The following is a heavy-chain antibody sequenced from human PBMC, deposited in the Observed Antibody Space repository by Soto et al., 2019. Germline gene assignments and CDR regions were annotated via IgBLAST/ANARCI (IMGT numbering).Heavy chain of an antibody. V-gene: IGHV3-23*01. CDR1: GFTFTSYG. D-gene: IGHD3-9*01. Sequence: PGGSLRLSCTASGFTFTSYGMGWVRQETGKGLQWVSTIRGDGGQTHYTDSVKGRFSISRDNSKNTVYLQMDSLRAEDTAMYFCARDVGLDSDDFFAYWGQGTQVTVSS. J-gene: IGHJ4*02. CDR3: ARDVGLDSDDFFAY. CDR2: IRGDGGQT.